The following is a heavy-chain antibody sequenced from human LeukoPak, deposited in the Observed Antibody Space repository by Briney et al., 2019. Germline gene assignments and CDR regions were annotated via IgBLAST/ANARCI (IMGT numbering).Heavy chain of an antibody. CDR2: IHTTGGKT. Sequence: GGSLRLSCATFGFTFRNYGMAWVRQAPGEGLEWVSSIHTTGGKTYYADSVKGRFTISRDNSKNTLYLQMNSLRAEDTAVYYCAKSGGTSSSGLGYWGQGTLVTVSS. V-gene: IGHV3-23*01. J-gene: IGHJ4*02. CDR1: GFTFRNYG. CDR3: AKSGGTSSSGLGY. D-gene: IGHD6-19*01.